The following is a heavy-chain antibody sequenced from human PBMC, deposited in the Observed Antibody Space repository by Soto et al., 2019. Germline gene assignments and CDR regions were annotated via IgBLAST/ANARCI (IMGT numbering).Heavy chain of an antibody. CDR3: AKDSTYSYGLITDY. V-gene: IGHV3-30*18. CDR2: ISYDGSNK. D-gene: IGHD5-18*01. J-gene: IGHJ4*02. CDR1: GFTFSSYG. Sequence: QVQLVESGGGVVQPGRSLRLSCAASGFTFSSYGMHWVRQASGKGLEWVAVISYDGSNKYYADSVKGRFTISRDNSKNTLYLQMNSLRAEDTAVYYCAKDSTYSYGLITDYWGQGTLVTVSS.